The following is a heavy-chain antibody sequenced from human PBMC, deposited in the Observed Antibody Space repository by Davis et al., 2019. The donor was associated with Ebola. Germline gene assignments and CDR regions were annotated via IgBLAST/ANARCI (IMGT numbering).Heavy chain of an antibody. CDR2: ISYDGNNE. Sequence: GESLKISCAASGFTFSSYALHWVRQAPGKGLEWVAVISYDGNNEYYADSVKGRFTISRDNSKNTLFLQMNSLSADDTALYYCAKGGRRVYDFLPNFDYWGQGTLVTVSS. CDR1: GFTFSSYA. J-gene: IGHJ4*02. V-gene: IGHV3-30-3*01. CDR3: AKGGRRVYDFLPNFDY. D-gene: IGHD5/OR15-5a*01.